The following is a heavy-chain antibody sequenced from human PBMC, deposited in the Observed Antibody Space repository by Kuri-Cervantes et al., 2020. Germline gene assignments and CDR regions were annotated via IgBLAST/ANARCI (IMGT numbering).Heavy chain of an antibody. Sequence: GESLKISCAASGFTFSSYAMHWVRQAPGKGLEWVAVISYDGSNKYYADSVKGRFTISRDNSKNTLYLQMNSLRAEDTAEYYCARDYDFWGLFDYWGQGTLVTVSS. J-gene: IGHJ4*02. CDR2: ISYDGSNK. D-gene: IGHD3-3*01. CDR1: GFTFSSYA. CDR3: ARDYDFWGLFDY. V-gene: IGHV3-30-3*01.